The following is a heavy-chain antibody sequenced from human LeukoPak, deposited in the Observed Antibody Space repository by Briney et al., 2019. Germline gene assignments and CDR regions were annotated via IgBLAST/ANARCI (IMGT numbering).Heavy chain of an antibody. CDR1: GYTFTGYY. D-gene: IGHD1-26*01. Sequence: ASVNVSCKPSGYTFTGYYMHWVRQAPGQRLEWMGWINPNSGGTNYAQKFQGRVTMTRDTSISTAYMELSRLRSDDTAVYYCARDAWLVGATNLYYFDYWGQGTLVTVSS. CDR2: INPNSGGT. CDR3: ARDAWLVGATNLYYFDY. V-gene: IGHV1-2*02. J-gene: IGHJ4*02.